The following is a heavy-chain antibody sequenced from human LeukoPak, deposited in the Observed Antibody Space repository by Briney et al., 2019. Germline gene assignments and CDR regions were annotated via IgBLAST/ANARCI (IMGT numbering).Heavy chain of an antibody. CDR1: GFTFSSYG. J-gene: IGHJ4*02. Sequence: PGGSLRLSCAASGFTFSSYGMRWVRQAPGKGLEWVAFIRYDVSNKYYADSVKGRFTISRENSKNTLYLQMNSLRGEDKAVYYCAKGGTNCSSTSCSFDYWGQGTLVTVPS. CDR2: IRYDVSNK. CDR3: AKGGTNCSSTSCSFDY. V-gene: IGHV3-30*02. D-gene: IGHD2-2*01.